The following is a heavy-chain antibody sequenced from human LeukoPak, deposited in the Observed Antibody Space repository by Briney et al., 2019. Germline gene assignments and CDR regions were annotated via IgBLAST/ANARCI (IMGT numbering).Heavy chain of an antibody. Sequence: SETLSLTCTVSGASINSYYWSWIRQPPGKGLEWIGYIYSSGSTNYNPSLKSRVTISVDTSKNQFSLKLTSMTAADTAVYHCARVNRWELLLDYWGQGTLVTVSS. D-gene: IGHD1-26*01. J-gene: IGHJ4*02. CDR3: ARVNRWELLLDY. CDR1: GASINSYY. CDR2: IYSSGST. V-gene: IGHV4-59*01.